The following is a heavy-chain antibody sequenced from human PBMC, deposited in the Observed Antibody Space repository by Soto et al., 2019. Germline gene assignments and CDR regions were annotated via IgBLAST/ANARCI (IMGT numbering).Heavy chain of an antibody. J-gene: IGHJ4*02. Sequence: GASVKVSYKTSGYTFTAYGLAWLRQAPGQRPEWMGWVSTNDDRTNYARKFQGRVTMTTDRSTTTTSMELRSLGTDDKAVYYCARELNTESSAYYSFAFWGQGTLVTVSS. CDR2: VSTNDDRT. D-gene: IGHD3-22*01. V-gene: IGHV1-18*01. CDR1: GYTFTAYG. CDR3: ARELNTESSAYYSFAF.